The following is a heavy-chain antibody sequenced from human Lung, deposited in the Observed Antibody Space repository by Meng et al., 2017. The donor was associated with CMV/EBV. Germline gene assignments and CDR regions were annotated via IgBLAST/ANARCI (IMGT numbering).Heavy chain of an antibody. D-gene: IGHD2-2*01. V-gene: IGHV3-66*02. J-gene: IGHJ4*02. Sequence: SCAASGFTVSSNYMSWVRQAPGKGLEWVSVIYSGGSTYYADSVKGRFTISRDNSKNTLYLQMNSLRAEDTAVYYCARGSSREIWTQSVDYWGQGTLVTSPQ. CDR1: GFTVSSNY. CDR2: IYSGGST. CDR3: ARGSSREIWTQSVDY.